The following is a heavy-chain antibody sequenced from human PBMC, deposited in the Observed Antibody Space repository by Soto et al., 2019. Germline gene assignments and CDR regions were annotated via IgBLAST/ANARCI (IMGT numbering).Heavy chain of an antibody. CDR2: ISAYNGNT. J-gene: IGHJ3*02. V-gene: IGHV1-18*01. CDR1: GYTFTSYG. D-gene: IGHD1-26*01. Sequence: ASVKVSCKASGYTFTSYGISWVRQAPGQGLEWMGWISAYNGNTNYAQKLQGRVTMTTDTSTSTAYMELRSLRSDDTAVYYCARAGYSGSYYFAFDIWGQGTMVTVSS. CDR3: ARAGYSGSYYFAFDI.